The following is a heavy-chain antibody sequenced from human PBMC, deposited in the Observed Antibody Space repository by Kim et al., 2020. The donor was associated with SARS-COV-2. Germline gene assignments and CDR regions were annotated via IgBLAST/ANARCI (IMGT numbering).Heavy chain of an antibody. CDR1: GFTFDDYA. D-gene: IGHD3-9*01. CDR2: ISWNSGSI. CDR3: AKDNDWITNYYFDY. J-gene: IGHJ4*02. Sequence: GGSLRLSCAASGFTFDDYAMHWVRQAPGKGLEWVSGISWNSGSIGYADSVKGRFTISRDNAKNSLYLQMNSLRAEDTALYYCAKDNDWITNYYFDYWGQGTLVTVSS. V-gene: IGHV3-9*01.